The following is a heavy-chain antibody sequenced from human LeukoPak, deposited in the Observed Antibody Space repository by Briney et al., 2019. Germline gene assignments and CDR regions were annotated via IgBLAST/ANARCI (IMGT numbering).Heavy chain of an antibody. CDR2: ISSSSSYI. V-gene: IGHV3-21*01. D-gene: IGHD3-9*01. CDR1: GFTFSFYS. Sequence: GGSLRLSCAASGFTFSFYSMEWVRQAPGKGLEWVSSISSSSSYIHYADSVKGRFTISRDNAENSLYLQMNSLRAEDTALYYCASIDSNDAFDVWGQGTMVTVSS. J-gene: IGHJ3*01. CDR3: ASIDSNDAFDV.